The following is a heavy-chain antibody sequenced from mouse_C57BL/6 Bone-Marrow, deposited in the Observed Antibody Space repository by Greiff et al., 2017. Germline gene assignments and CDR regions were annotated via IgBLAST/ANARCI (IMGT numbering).Heavy chain of an antibody. V-gene: IGHV1-4*01. CDR1: GYTFTSYT. D-gene: IGHD2-12*01. CDR3: AIPLRRRDY. Sequence: VQLVESGAELARPGASVKLSCKASGYTFTSYTMHWVKQRPGQGLEWIGYINPSSGYTQYNQKFKDHATLTADKSSITAYMQLSSLTSEESAVYYCAIPLRRRDYWGQGTTLAVSS. J-gene: IGHJ2*01. CDR2: INPSSGYT.